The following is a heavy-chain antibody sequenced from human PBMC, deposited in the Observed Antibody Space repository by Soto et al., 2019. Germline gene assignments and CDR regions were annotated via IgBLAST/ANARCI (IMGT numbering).Heavy chain of an antibody. Sequence: EVQLVDSGGGLVQPGGSPRLSCAASGFIFSNYVMSWVRQAPGKGLEWVSSICDSGGTSYYADSVKGRFTISRDNSKNTLYLQMNSLRAEDTAIYYCAKRPRALLTFDYWGQGTLVTVSS. CDR3: AKRPRALLTFDY. V-gene: IGHV3-23*04. J-gene: IGHJ4*02. CDR2: ICDSGGTS. CDR1: GFIFSNYV. D-gene: IGHD1-26*01.